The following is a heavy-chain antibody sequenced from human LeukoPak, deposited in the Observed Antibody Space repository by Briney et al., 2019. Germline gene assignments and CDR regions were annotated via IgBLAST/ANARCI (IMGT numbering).Heavy chain of an antibody. CDR3: ARVPKADY. J-gene: IGHJ4*02. CDR2: IYTSGST. V-gene: IGHV4-61*02. Sequence: SQTLSLTCTVSGGSISSGSYYWSWIRQPAGKGLEWIGRIYTSGSTNYNPSLKSRVTISVDTSKNQFSLKLSSVTAADTAVYYCARVPKADYWGQGTLVTVSS. CDR1: GGSISSGSYY.